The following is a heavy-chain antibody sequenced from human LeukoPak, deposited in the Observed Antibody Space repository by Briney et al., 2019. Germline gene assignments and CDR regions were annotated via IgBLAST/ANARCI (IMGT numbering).Heavy chain of an antibody. Sequence: GGSLRLSCAASGFTFSSYWMSWVRQAPGKGLEWVAYIKQDVTEKYYVDSVKGRFSISRDNAKNSLYLQMNSLRAEDTAVYYCAELGITMIGGVWGKGTTVTISS. CDR3: AELGITMIGGV. CDR1: GFTFSSYW. V-gene: IGHV3-7*01. D-gene: IGHD3-10*02. J-gene: IGHJ6*04. CDR2: IKQDVTEK.